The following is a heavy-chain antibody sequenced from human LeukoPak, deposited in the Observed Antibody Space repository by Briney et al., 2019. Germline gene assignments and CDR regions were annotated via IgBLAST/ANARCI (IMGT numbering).Heavy chain of an antibody. CDR2: ISYDGSNK. V-gene: IGHV3-30*04. J-gene: IGHJ6*03. D-gene: IGHD3-3*01. Sequence: GGSLRLSCAASGFTFSSYAMHWVHQAPGKGLEWVAVISYDGSNKYYADSVKGRFTISRDNSKNTLYLQMNSLRAEDMAVYYCARARDDFWSYYYYYMDVWGKGTTVIVSS. CDR3: ARARDDFWSYYYYYMDV. CDR1: GFTFSSYA.